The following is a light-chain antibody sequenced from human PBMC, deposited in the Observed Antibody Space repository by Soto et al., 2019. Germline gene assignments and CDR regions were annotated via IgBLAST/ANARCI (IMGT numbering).Light chain of an antibody. Sequence: DIQMTQSPSSLSASVGDRVTITCRANQDIDNYLNWYQHKPGKAPELLILAASIVQTGVPSRFSGGGFGTDFTLTISSLQPEYFATYYCQQLSNYPLTFGGGTKV. CDR1: QDIDNY. CDR3: QQLSNYPLT. V-gene: IGKV1-39*01. J-gene: IGKJ4*01. CDR2: AAS.